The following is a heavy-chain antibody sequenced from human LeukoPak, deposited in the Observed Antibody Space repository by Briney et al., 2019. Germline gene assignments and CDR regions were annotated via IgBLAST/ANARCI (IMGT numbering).Heavy chain of an antibody. Sequence: SETLSLTCTVSGGSTSSYYWSWIRQSPGKGLEWIGYIYYSGSTNYNPSLKSRVTISVDTSKNQFSLKLSSVTAADTAVYYCARHADTGWFDPWGQGTLVTVSS. V-gene: IGHV4-59*08. CDR2: IYYSGST. D-gene: IGHD5-18*01. CDR1: GGSTSSYY. CDR3: ARHADTGWFDP. J-gene: IGHJ5*02.